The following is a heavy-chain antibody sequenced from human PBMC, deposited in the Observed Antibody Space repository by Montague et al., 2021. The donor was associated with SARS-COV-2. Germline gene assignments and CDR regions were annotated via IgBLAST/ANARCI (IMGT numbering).Heavy chain of an antibody. CDR1: GGSISSGYFY. Sequence: TLSLTCTVSGGSISSGYFYWSWIRQPAEKGLEWIGLIYPGGNTNYNPSLKSRVTISVDTSNNQFSLRLSSLIAADTAVYYCATLSRRTAAGTRDYFGLDVWGQGTTVVVSS. D-gene: IGHD6-13*01. V-gene: IGHV4-61*02. CDR2: IYPGGNT. J-gene: IGHJ6*02. CDR3: ATLSRRTAAGTRDYFGLDV.